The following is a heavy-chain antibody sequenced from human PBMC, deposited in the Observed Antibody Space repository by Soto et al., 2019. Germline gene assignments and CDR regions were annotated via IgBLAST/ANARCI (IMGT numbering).Heavy chain of an antibody. D-gene: IGHD3-10*01. Sequence: GGSLRLSCAASGFTFSSYGMHWVRQAPGKGLEWVAVISYDGSNKYYADSVKGRFTISRDNSKNTLYLQMNSLRAEDTAVYYCAKSPYYYGSGSPDDAFDIWGQGTMVTVS. CDR2: ISYDGSNK. CDR1: GFTFSSYG. CDR3: AKSPYYYGSGSPDDAFDI. J-gene: IGHJ3*02. V-gene: IGHV3-30*18.